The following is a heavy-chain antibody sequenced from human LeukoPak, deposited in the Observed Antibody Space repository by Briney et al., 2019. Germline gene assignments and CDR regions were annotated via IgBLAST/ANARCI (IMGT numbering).Heavy chain of an antibody. CDR1: GGSISSGSYY. Sequence: SETLSLTCTVSGGSISSGSYYWSWIRQPPGKGLEWIGYIYYSGSTNYNPSLKSRVTISVDTSKNQFSLKLSSVTAADTAVYYCARRLEYSSSLAAFDIWGQGTMVTVSS. D-gene: IGHD6-6*01. V-gene: IGHV4-61*01. CDR2: IYYSGST. CDR3: ARRLEYSSSLAAFDI. J-gene: IGHJ3*02.